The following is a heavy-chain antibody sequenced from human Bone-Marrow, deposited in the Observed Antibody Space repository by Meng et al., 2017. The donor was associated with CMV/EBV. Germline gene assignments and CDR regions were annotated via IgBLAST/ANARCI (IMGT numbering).Heavy chain of an antibody. CDR3: ARYRLPDLVDTAMGGGFDY. Sequence: GESLKISCAACGFTFSSYDMHWVRQATGKGLEWVSAIGTAGDTYYPGSVKGQFTISRENAKNSLYLQMNSLRAGDTAVYYCARYRLPDLVDTAMGGGFDYWGQATLATVSS. V-gene: IGHV3-13*03. CDR2: IGTAGDT. CDR1: GFTFSSYD. J-gene: IGHJ4*02. D-gene: IGHD5-18*01.